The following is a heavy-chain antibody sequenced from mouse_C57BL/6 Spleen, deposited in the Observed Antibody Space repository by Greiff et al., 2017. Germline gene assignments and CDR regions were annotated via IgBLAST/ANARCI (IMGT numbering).Heavy chain of an antibody. J-gene: IGHJ4*01. CDR2: IDPSDSET. CDR3: ARWNTRYAMDY. Sequence: QVQLQQPGAELVRPGSSVKLSCTASGYTFTSYWMHWVKQRPIQGLEWIGNIDPSDSETHYNQKFKDKATLTVDKSSSTAYMQLSSLTSEDSAVYYCARWNTRYAMDYWGQGTSVTVSS. CDR1: GYTFTSYW. V-gene: IGHV1-52*01.